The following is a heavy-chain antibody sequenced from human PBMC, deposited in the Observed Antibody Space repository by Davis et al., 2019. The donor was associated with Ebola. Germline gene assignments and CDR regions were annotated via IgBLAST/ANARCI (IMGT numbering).Heavy chain of an antibody. CDR3: AKVVLQLWETFDY. J-gene: IGHJ4*02. V-gene: IGHV3-7*03. CDR1: GFTVSSNY. D-gene: IGHD5-18*01. Sequence: GESLKISCAASGFTVSSNYMSWVRQAPGKGLEWVANIKQDGSEKYYVDSVKGRFTISRDNAKNSLYLQMNSLRAEDTAVYYCAKVVLQLWETFDYWGQGTLVTVSS. CDR2: IKQDGSEK.